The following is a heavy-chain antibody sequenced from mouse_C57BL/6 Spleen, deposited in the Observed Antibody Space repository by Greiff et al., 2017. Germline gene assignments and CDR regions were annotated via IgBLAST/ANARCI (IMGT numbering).Heavy chain of an antibody. CDR3: AIKAYYSNFEGYCDV. J-gene: IGHJ1*03. CDR1: GYTFTSYW. D-gene: IGHD2-5*01. CDR2: IHPSDSDT. Sequence: QVQLQQPGAELVKPGASVKVSCKASGYTFTSYWMHWVKQRPGQGLEWIGRIHPSDSDTNYNQKFKGKATLTVDKSSSTAYMQLSSLTSEDSAVYYCAIKAYYSNFEGYCDVWGTGTTVTVSS. V-gene: IGHV1-74*01.